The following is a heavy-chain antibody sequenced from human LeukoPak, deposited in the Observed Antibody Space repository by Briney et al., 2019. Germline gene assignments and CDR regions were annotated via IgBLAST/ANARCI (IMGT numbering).Heavy chain of an antibody. CDR3: ARAHYYDSSGYYYPSGGWFDP. J-gene: IGHJ5*02. Sequence: TSSETLSLTCAVSGGSISSGGYSWSWIRQPPGKGLEWIGYIYHSGSTNYNPSLKSRVTISVDTSKNQFSLKLSSVTAADTAVYYCARAHYYDSSGYYYPSGGWFDPWGQGTLVTVSS. V-gene: IGHV4-30-2*01. CDR2: IYHSGST. CDR1: GGSISSGGYS. D-gene: IGHD3-22*01.